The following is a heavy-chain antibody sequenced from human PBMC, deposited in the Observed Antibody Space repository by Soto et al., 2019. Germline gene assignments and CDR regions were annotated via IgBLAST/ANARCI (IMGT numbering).Heavy chain of an antibody. CDR1: GYSFTNYW. J-gene: IGHJ4*02. CDR2: IYPCDSDT. Sequence: RGSLKISCKGFGYSFTNYWVCWVGQMPGKSLEWMGVIYPCDSDTRYSPAFPSPGTLSAPKSLRPPYPQWSSPKAPGTPPYYCARGRYDILTGSAFDYGGKGPLVTVSS. CDR3: ARGRYDILTGSAFDY. V-gene: IGHV5-51*01. D-gene: IGHD3-9*01.